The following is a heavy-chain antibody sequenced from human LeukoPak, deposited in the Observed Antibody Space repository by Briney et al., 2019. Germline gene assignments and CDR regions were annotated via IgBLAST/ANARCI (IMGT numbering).Heavy chain of an antibody. CDR3: ARDGLAAAGQYYCYGMDV. CDR2: IWYDGDNK. V-gene: IGHV3-33*01. D-gene: IGHD6-13*01. CDR1: GFTFSSYG. J-gene: IGHJ6*02. Sequence: GGSLRLSCAASGFTFSSYGMHWVRRAPGKGLEWVAVIWYDGDNKYYADSVKGRFTISRDNSKNTLYLQMNSLRAEDTAVYYCARDGLAAAGQYYCYGMDVWGQGTTVTVSS.